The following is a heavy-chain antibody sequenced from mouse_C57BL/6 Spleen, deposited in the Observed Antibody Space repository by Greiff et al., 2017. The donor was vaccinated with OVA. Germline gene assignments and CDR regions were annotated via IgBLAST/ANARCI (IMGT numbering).Heavy chain of an antibody. CDR2: IHPNSGST. CDR1: GYTFTSYW. J-gene: IGHJ4*01. V-gene: IGHV1-64*01. CDR3: APITTVVGSAMDY. Sequence: VQLQQPGAELVKPGASVKLSCKASGYTFTSYWMHWVKQRPGQGLEWIGMIHPNSGSTNYNEKFKSKATLTVDKSSSTAYMQLSSLTSEDSAVYYCAPITTVVGSAMDYWGQGTSVTVSS. D-gene: IGHD1-1*01.